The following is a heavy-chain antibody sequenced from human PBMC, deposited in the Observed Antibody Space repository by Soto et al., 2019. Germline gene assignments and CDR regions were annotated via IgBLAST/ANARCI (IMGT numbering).Heavy chain of an antibody. CDR3: ARLATEGGMDV. Sequence: EVQLVESGGGLIQPGGSLRLSCAASGFTVSRNHMTWVRQAPGKGLEWVSIVYNDGGTSYADSVKGRLTISRDNSKNTMYVQMNSLRAEDTAVYYCARLATEGGMDVWGQGTTVTVSS. CDR2: VYNDGGT. V-gene: IGHV3-53*01. J-gene: IGHJ6*02. D-gene: IGHD1-1*01. CDR1: GFTVSRNH.